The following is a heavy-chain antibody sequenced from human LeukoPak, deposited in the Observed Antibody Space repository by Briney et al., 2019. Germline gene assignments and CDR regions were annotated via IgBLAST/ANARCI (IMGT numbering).Heavy chain of an antibody. D-gene: IGHD6-6*01. CDR2: INPNSGGT. J-gene: IGHJ3*02. V-gene: IGHV1-2*02. Sequence: GASVKVSCKASGGTFSNSAISWVRQAPGQGLEWMGWINPNSGGTNYAQKFQGRVTMTRDASISTAYMELSRLRSDDTAVYYCARGIAARHDAFDIWGQGTMVTVSS. CDR3: ARGIAARHDAFDI. CDR1: GGTFSNSA.